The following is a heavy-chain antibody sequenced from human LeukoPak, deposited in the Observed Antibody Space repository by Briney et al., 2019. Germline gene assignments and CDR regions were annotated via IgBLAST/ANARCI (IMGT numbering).Heavy chain of an antibody. Sequence: PGESLRLSCAASGFTFSSYSMNWVRQAPGKGLEWVSYISSSSSTIYYADSVKGRFTISRDNAKNSLHLQMNSLRAEDTAVYYCAREYYLFLTYYMDVWGKGTTVTVSS. CDR1: GFTFSSYS. D-gene: IGHD3-3*01. V-gene: IGHV3-48*01. CDR3: AREYYLFLTYYMDV. CDR2: ISSSSSTI. J-gene: IGHJ6*03.